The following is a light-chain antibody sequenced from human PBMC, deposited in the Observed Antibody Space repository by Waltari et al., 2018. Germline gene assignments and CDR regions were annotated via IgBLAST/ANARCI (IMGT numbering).Light chain of an antibody. V-gene: IGLV1-44*01. Sequence: QSVLTQPPSTSGTPGQRVTISCSGSNSNIGSNVVNWYQQVSGTAPKLPIYSNDQRPSGVPDRFSGSKSGTSASLAISGLQSEDEADYYCATWDDRLTAVLFGGGTTVTVL. CDR2: SND. J-gene: IGLJ2*01. CDR3: ATWDDRLTAVL. CDR1: NSNIGSNV.